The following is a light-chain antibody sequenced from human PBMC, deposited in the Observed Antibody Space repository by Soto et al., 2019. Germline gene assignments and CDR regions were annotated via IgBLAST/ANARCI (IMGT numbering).Light chain of an antibody. V-gene: IGLV2-18*02. J-gene: IGLJ1*01. CDR2: EVS. CDR1: SSDVGSYFR. Sequence: QSALTQPPSVSGSPGQSVTISCTGTSSDVGSYFRASWYQQPPGAAPKLMIYEVSNRPSGVPDRFSGSKSGNTASLTISGLQAEDEADYYCNSYTGSSTYVFGTGTKLTVL. CDR3: NSYTGSSTYV.